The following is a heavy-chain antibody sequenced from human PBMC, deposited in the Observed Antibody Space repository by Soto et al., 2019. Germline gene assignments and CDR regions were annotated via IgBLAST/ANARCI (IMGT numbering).Heavy chain of an antibody. CDR2: INVYNGNT. CDR3: ARDGVAVTTGLSAY. Sequence: ASVKVSCKASGYTFTSYSISWVRQAPVQVLEWMVCINVYNGNTKYAQKFQGRVTMTTDTSTSTVYMELRSLSSDDTAVYYCARDGVAVTTGLSAYWGQGTMVTVSS. D-gene: IGHD4-4*01. V-gene: IGHV1-18*01. CDR1: GYTFTSYS. J-gene: IGHJ4*02.